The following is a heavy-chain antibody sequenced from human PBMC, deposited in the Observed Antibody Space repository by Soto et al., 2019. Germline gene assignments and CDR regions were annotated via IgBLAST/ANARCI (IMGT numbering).Heavy chain of an antibody. CDR3: ARAGLLWFGELLSDGFVDY. J-gene: IGHJ4*02. CDR2: INPSGGST. D-gene: IGHD3-10*01. V-gene: IGHV1-46*03. CDR1: GYTFTIYY. Sequence: GASVKVSCKASGYTFTIYYMHWVRQAPGQGLEWMGIINPSGGSTSYAQKFQGRVTMTRDTSTSTVYMELSSLRSEDTAVYYCARAGLLWFGELLSDGFVDYWGQGTLVTVSS.